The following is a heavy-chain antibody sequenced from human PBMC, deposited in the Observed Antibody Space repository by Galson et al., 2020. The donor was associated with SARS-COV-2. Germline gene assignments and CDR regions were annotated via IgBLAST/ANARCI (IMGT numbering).Heavy chain of an antibody. V-gene: IGHV3-23*01. J-gene: IGHJ4*02. CDR1: GFIFSSYA. CDR3: AKDLYADDF. CDR2: ISGTGGST. D-gene: IGHD2-2*01. Sequence: GGSLRLSCAASGFIFSSYAMRWVRQAPGKGLEWVSGISGTGGSTYYADSVKGRFTISRDKSENTLYLQMNSLSAEDTAVYYCAKDLYADDFWGQGTLVTVSS.